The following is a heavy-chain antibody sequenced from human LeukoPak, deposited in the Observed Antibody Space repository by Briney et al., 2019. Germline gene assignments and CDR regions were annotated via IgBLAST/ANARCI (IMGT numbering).Heavy chain of an antibody. Sequence: SVKVSCTASGGTFSSYAISWVRQAPGQGLEWMGGIIPIFGTANYAQKFQGRVTITADESTSTAYMELSSLRSEDTAVYYCARDTYYDSSGYYYHYYWGQGTLVTVSS. J-gene: IGHJ4*02. CDR2: IIPIFGTA. CDR3: ARDTYYDSSGYYYHYY. CDR1: GGTFSSYA. V-gene: IGHV1-69*13. D-gene: IGHD3-22*01.